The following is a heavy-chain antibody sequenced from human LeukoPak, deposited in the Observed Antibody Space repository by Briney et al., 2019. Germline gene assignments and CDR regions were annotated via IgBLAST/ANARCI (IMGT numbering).Heavy chain of an antibody. J-gene: IGHJ6*02. Sequence: GGSLRLSCAASGFTFSSYWMNWARQAPGKGLEWVASINHNGNVNYYVDSVKGRFTIFRDNAMNSLYLQMSNLRAEDTAVYFCARGGGLDVWGQGATVTVSS. CDR3: ARGGGLDV. V-gene: IGHV3-7*03. CDR1: GFTFSSYW. CDR2: INHNGNVN. D-gene: IGHD3-16*01.